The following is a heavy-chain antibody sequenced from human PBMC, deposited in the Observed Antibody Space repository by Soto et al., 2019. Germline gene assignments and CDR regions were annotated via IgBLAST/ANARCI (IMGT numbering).Heavy chain of an antibody. Sequence: SETLSLTCTVSGVSISSGDYYWSWIRQPPGKGLEWIGYIYYSGTTYYNPSLKSRVTISVDTSKNQFSLKLSSVTAADTAVYYCARSRNSDYVPQYWGQGTLVTVSS. J-gene: IGHJ4*02. D-gene: IGHD4-4*01. V-gene: IGHV4-30-4*01. CDR1: GVSISSGDYY. CDR2: IYYSGTT. CDR3: ARSRNSDYVPQY.